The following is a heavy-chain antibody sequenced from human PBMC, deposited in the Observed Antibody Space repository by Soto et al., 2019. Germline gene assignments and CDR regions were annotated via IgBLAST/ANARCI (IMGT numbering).Heavy chain of an antibody. Sequence: QVHLVQSGAEVKKPGASVKVSCKASGYTFTNYGISWVRQAPGQGLEWMGWISTYDGDTNYAQKVHDRVTMTTDTSTSTVYMELRSLRSDDTAVYYCARDWLCIGINCYGTFDIWGQGTMVTVSS. D-gene: IGHD2-2*01. CDR1: GYTFTNYG. CDR3: ARDWLCIGINCYGTFDI. V-gene: IGHV1-18*01. J-gene: IGHJ3*02. CDR2: ISTYDGDT.